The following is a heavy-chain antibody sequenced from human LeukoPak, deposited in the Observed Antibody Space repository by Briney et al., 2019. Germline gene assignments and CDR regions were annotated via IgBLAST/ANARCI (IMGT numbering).Heavy chain of an antibody. D-gene: IGHD2-2*01. J-gene: IGHJ5*02. V-gene: IGHV1-69*04. CDR1: RGTFSSYA. CDR3: AEGSSTSPNWFDP. Sequence: ASVKVSCKASRGTFSSYAISWVRQAPGQGLEWMGRIIPILGIANYAQKFQGRVTITADKSTSTAYMELSSLRSEDTAVYYCAEGSSTSPNWFDPWGQGTLVTVSS. CDR2: IIPILGIA.